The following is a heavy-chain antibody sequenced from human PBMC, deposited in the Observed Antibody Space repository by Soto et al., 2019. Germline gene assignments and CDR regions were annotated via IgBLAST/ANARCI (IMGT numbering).Heavy chain of an antibody. J-gene: IGHJ5*02. CDR3: ARGFYDNSPAEPNWFDH. CDR1: GYSFTNYW. D-gene: IGHD3-22*01. CDR2: IDPSDSYT. Sequence: GESLKISCKGSGYSFTNYWINWVRQMPGKGLEWMGRIDPSDSYTNYSPSFQGHVTISVDKSISTAYLQWNFLKASDTAMYYCARGFYDNSPAEPNWFDHWGQGTLVTVYS. V-gene: IGHV5-10-1*01.